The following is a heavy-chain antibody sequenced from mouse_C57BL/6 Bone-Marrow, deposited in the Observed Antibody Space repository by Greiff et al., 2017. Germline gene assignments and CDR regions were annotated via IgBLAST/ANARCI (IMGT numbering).Heavy chain of an antibody. D-gene: IGHD2-1*01. CDR2: INPSSGYT. CDR3: ARCYGIAWFAY. CDR1: GYTFTSYT. Sequence: QVQLQQSGAELARPGASVKMSCKASGYTFTSYTMHWVKQRPGQGLEWIGYINPSSGYTKYNQKFKDKATLTADKSSSTAYMQLSSLTSEDSAVYCCARCYGIAWFAYWGQGTLVTVSA. V-gene: IGHV1-4*01. J-gene: IGHJ3*01.